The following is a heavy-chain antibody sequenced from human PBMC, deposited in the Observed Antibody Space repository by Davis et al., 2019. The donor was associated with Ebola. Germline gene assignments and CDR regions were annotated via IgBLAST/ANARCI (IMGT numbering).Heavy chain of an antibody. Sequence: GESLKISCAASGFTFSSHTMHWVRQAPGKGLEWVAVVSYDENNKYYTDSVKGRFTISRDNSKNTLYLQMNSLRVEDTAVYYCARDPRVPGANVGRFDPWGQGTLVTVSS. J-gene: IGHJ5*02. CDR1: GFTFSSHT. CDR3: ARDPRVPGANVGRFDP. V-gene: IGHV3-30-3*01. D-gene: IGHD2-2*01. CDR2: VSYDENNK.